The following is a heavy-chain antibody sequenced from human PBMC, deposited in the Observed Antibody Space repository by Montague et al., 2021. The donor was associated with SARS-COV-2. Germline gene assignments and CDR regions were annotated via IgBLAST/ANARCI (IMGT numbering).Heavy chain of an antibody. CDR3: ARRSRVVTAIWARRTRLSSWFDP. Sequence: SETLSLTCAVYGGSFSGYYWSWIRQPPGKGLEWIGEINHSGSTNYNPSLKSRVTISVDTSKNQFSLKLSSVTAADTAAYYCARRSRVVTAIWARRTRLSSWFDPWGQGTLGPGSS. CDR2: INHSGST. D-gene: IGHD2-21*02. J-gene: IGHJ5*02. V-gene: IGHV4-34*01. CDR1: GGSFSGYY.